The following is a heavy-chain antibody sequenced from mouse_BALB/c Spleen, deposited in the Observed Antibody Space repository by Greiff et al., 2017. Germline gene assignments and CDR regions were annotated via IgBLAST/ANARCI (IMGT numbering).Heavy chain of an antibody. CDR3: ARTPTVHYYAMDY. D-gene: IGHD1-1*01. V-gene: IGHV7-3*02. CDR1: GFTFTDYY. J-gene: IGHJ4*01. CDR2: IRNKANGYTT. Sequence: EVMLVESGGGLVQPGGSLRLSCATSGFTFTDYYMSWVRQPPGKALEWLGFIRNKANGYTTEYSASVKGRFTISRDNSQSILYLQMNTLRAEDSATYYCARTPTVHYYAMDYWGQGTSVPVSP.